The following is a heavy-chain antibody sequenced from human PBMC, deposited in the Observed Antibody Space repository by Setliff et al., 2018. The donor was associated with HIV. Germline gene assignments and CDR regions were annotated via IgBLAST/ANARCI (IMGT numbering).Heavy chain of an antibody. V-gene: IGHV4-38-2*01. CDR3: ARALAGGSGWNYFDL. CDR1: GYSISSGYY. J-gene: IGHJ4*03. D-gene: IGHD6-19*01. Sequence: SETLSLTCAVSGYSISSGYYWGWIRQPPGKGLEWIGSIYHSGNTYYNPSLKSRVTISLHTSKNQFSLKMSSVTAADTAVYFCARALAGGSGWNYFDLWGQGTTVTVSS. CDR2: IYHSGNT.